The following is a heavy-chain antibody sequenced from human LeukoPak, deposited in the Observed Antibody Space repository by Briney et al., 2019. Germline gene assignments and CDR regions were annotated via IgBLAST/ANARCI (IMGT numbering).Heavy chain of an antibody. CDR1: GGSISSYY. Sequence: PSETLSLTCTVSGGSISSYYWNWIRQPPGKGLEWIGYIYYSGSTNYNPSLKSRVTISLDTSKNQFSLRLSSVTAADTAMYYCARGRIGGGWFDPWGQGTLVTVSS. CDR2: IYYSGST. CDR3: ARGRIGGGWFDP. J-gene: IGHJ5*02. D-gene: IGHD3-16*01. V-gene: IGHV4-59*01.